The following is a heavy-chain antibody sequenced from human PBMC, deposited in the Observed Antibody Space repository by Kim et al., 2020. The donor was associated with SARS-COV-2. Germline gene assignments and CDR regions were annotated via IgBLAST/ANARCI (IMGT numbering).Heavy chain of an antibody. Sequence: GYADSVKGRFTISRDNAKNSLYLQMNSLRPEDTALYYCAKDTSGGYDFFDYWGQGTLVTVSS. CDR3: AKDTSGGYDFFDY. V-gene: IGHV3-9*01. D-gene: IGHD5-12*01. J-gene: IGHJ4*02.